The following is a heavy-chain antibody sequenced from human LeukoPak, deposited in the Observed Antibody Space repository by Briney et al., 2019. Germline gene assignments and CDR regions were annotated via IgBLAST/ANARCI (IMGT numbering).Heavy chain of an antibody. CDR3: STGGDQRY. CDR1: GYTFTDYG. CDR2: ISALNGNA. J-gene: IGHJ4*02. Sequence: EASVKVSCKASGYTFTDYGFTWVRQAPGQGLEWMGWISALNGNANYAHKFRGRVTLTRDTSTGTAYMELRSLKSDDTAVYYCSTGGDQRYWGQGTLVIVSS. V-gene: IGHV1-18*01. D-gene: IGHD3-10*01.